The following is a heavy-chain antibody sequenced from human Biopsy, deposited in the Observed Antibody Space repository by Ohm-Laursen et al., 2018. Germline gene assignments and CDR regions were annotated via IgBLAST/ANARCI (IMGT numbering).Heavy chain of an antibody. Sequence: TLSLTCAVYGESFNGYYWSWIRQTPGKGLEWIGEINHSGRTNYNPSLKSRVPMSVDTSKNKFSLRVSSVTAADTAVYYCARDRDRRGWFDPWGQGTLVTVSS. CDR1: GESFNGYY. CDR2: INHSGRT. J-gene: IGHJ5*02. D-gene: IGHD5-24*01. CDR3: ARDRDRRGWFDP. V-gene: IGHV4-34*01.